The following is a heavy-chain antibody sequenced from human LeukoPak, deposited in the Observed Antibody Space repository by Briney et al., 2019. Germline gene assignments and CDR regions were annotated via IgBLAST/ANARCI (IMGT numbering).Heavy chain of an antibody. CDR3: ARGRTYYYGSGSYYTGGWFDP. J-gene: IGHJ5*02. D-gene: IGHD3-10*01. Sequence: SETLSLTCAVYGGSFSGYYWSWIRQPPGKGLEWIGEINHSGSTNYNPSLKSRVTISVDTSKNQFSLKLSSVTAADTAVYYCARGRTYYYGSGSYYTGGWFDPWGQGTLVTVSS. V-gene: IGHV4-34*01. CDR2: INHSGST. CDR1: GGSFSGYY.